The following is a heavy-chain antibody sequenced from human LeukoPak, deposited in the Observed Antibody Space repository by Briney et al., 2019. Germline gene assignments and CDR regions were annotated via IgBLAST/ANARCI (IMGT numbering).Heavy chain of an antibody. CDR1: GFTFSSYG. J-gene: IGHJ6*02. V-gene: IGHV3-23*01. CDR3: AKDPQLWLPGGYYYGMDV. Sequence: PGRSLRLSCAASGFTFSSYGMHWVRQAPGKGLEWVSAISGSGGSTYYADSVKGRFTISRDNSKNTLYLQMNSLRAEDTAVYYCAKDPQLWLPGGYYYGMDVWGQGTTVTVSS. D-gene: IGHD5-18*01. CDR2: ISGSGGST.